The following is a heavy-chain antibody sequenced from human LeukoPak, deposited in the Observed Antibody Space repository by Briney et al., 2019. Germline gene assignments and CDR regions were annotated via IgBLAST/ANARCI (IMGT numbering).Heavy chain of an antibody. V-gene: IGHV1-3*01. D-gene: IGHD3-10*01. CDR1: GYTFTSYA. CDR3: ARAPTMVRGVMGSPDY. CDR2: INAGNGNT. J-gene: IGHJ4*02. Sequence: GASVKVSCKASGYTFTSYAMHWVRQAPGQRLEWMGWINAGNGNTKYSQKFQGRVTITRDTSASTAYMELSSLRSEDTAVYYCARAPTMVRGVMGSPDYWGQGTLVTVSS.